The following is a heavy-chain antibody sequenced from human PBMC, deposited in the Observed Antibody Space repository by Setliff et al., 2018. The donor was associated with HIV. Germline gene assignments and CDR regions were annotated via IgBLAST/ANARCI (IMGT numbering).Heavy chain of an antibody. Sequence: GASVKVSCKVSGDTFRNYALNWVRQAPGQGLEWMGGIIPPVGAAVYAQNFQGRVTITADESTSTAYMELRTLRSEDTAIYYCASPNAGCSGGTCYSGSAFDYWGQGSPVTVSA. J-gene: IGHJ4*02. CDR3: ASPNAGCSGGTCYSGSAFDY. CDR1: GDTFRNYA. D-gene: IGHD2-15*01. V-gene: IGHV1-69*13. CDR2: IIPPVGAA.